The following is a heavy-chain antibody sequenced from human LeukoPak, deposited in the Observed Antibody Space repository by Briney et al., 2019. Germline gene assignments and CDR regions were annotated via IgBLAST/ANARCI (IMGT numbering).Heavy chain of an antibody. CDR2: IIPILGIA. V-gene: IGHV1-69*02. CDR1: GGTFSSYT. CDR3: ARTYGDYIAFDI. J-gene: IGHJ3*02. Sequence: SVKVSCEASGGTFSSYTISWVRQAPGQGLEWMGRIIPILGIANYAQKFQGRVTITADKSTSTAYMELSSLRSEDTAVYYCARTYGDYIAFDIWGQGTMVTVSS. D-gene: IGHD4-17*01.